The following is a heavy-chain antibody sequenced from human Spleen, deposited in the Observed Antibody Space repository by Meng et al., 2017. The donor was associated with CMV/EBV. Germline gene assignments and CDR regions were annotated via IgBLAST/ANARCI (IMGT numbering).Heavy chain of an antibody. D-gene: IGHD1-26*01. CDR2: IYSGGTT. Sequence: GESLKISCAASGFAVYTNYMGWVRQAPGKGLEWVSSIYSGGTTYYADSVKGRFTISRDNSENTLDLQMNGLRAGDTAIYYCARGTVGELGAFDLWGQGTMVTVSS. J-gene: IGHJ3*01. V-gene: IGHV3-53*01. CDR1: GFAVYTNY. CDR3: ARGTVGELGAFDL.